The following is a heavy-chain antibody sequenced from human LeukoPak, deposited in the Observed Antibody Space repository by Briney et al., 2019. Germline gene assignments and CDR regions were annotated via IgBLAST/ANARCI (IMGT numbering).Heavy chain of an antibody. CDR1: GFACSSYG. J-gene: IGHJ4*02. CDR2: IRYDGNNK. D-gene: IGHD4-17*01. Sequence: PGGSLRLXCAASGFACSSYGIHWVRRAPGKGLEWVAFIRYDGNNKYYADSVKGRLTISRDNAKNTLYLQMNSLRAEDTAVYYCARGFYGDSVDYWGQGTLVTVSS. CDR3: ARGFYGDSVDY. V-gene: IGHV3-30*02.